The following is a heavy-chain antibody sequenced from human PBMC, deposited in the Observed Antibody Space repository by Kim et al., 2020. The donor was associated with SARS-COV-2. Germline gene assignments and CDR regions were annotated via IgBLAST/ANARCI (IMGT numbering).Heavy chain of an antibody. CDR1: GFTFSSYS. CDR3: ALGGSTWYYYYYGMDV. V-gene: IGHV3-48*02. D-gene: IGHD6-13*01. Sequence: GGSLRLSCAASGFTFSSYSMNWVRQAPGKGLEWVSYISSSSSTIYYADSVRGRFTISRDNAKNSLYLQMNSLRDEDTAVYYCALGGSTWYYYYYGMDVWGQGTTVTVSS. CDR2: ISSSSSTI. J-gene: IGHJ6*02.